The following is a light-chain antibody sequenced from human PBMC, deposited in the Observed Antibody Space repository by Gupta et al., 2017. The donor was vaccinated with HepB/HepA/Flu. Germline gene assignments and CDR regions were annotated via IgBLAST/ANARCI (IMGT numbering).Light chain of an antibody. CDR1: QSLVYSDGNTY. CDR3: VQGTHWPFT. V-gene: IGKV2-30*01. CDR2: KVS. J-gene: IGKJ2*01. Sequence: DVVMTRSPLSLPVTLGQPASISCRSSQSLVYSDGNTYLNWFQQGPGQSPRRLIYKVSNRDSGVPDRFSGSGSGTDFTLKISRVEAEDVGVYYCVQGTHWPFTFGQGTNLEIK.